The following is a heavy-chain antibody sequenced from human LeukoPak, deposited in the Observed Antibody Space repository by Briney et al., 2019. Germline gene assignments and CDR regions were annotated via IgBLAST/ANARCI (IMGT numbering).Heavy chain of an antibody. V-gene: IGHV1-18*01. CDR2: IDAYSGNT. J-gene: IGHJ3*02. Sequence: AASVKVSCKTSGYTFTTYDITWVRQAPGQGLEWMGWIDAYSGNTNYAQKLQGRVTMSTDTSTSTAYMELRSLRSDDTAVYYCARDKSVGIAAAGDDAFDIWGQGTMVTVSS. D-gene: IGHD6-13*01. CDR1: GYTFTTYD. CDR3: ARDKSVGIAAAGDDAFDI.